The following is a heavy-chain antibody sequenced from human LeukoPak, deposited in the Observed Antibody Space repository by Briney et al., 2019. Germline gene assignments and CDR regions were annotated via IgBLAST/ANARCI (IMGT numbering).Heavy chain of an antibody. D-gene: IGHD6-19*01. CDR3: ARPGIAVAGEFFDY. J-gene: IGHJ4*02. Sequence: GGSLRLSCAASGFTFSSYSMNWVRQAPGKALEWVSFIRSSSSYIYYADSVKGRFTISRDNAKNSLYLQMNSLRAEDTAVYYCARPGIAVAGEFFDYWGQGTLVTVSS. V-gene: IGHV3-21*01. CDR2: IRSSSSYI. CDR1: GFTFSSYS.